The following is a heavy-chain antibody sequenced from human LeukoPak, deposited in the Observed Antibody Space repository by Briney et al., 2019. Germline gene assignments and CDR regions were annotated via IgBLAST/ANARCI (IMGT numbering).Heavy chain of an antibody. CDR3: AREGGSTNYLDF. D-gene: IGHD1-26*01. Sequence: SETLSLTCAVSGGSISSGGYSWSWIRQPPGKGLEWIGYIFSSGSTNYNPSLKSRVTISVDTSRNQFSLRLNSLTAADTAVYYCAREGGSTNYLDFWGQGTLVTVSS. V-gene: IGHV4-61*08. CDR1: GGSISSGGYS. J-gene: IGHJ4*02. CDR2: IFSSGST.